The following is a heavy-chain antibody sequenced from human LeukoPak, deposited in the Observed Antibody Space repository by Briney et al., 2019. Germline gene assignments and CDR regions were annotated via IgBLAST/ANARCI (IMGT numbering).Heavy chain of an antibody. D-gene: IGHD3-22*01. CDR3: ARSPDYYDSSGLDY. CDR1: GGPISGGIYY. Sequence: WQTLSLTCTVSGGPISGGIYYWSWIRQPAGQGLDWIGRIYSSGSTNYNPSLKSRVTISVDTSKTQFSLKLSSVTAADTAVYYCARSPDYYDSSGLDYWGQGTLVTVSS. CDR2: IYSSGST. J-gene: IGHJ4*02. V-gene: IGHV4-61*02.